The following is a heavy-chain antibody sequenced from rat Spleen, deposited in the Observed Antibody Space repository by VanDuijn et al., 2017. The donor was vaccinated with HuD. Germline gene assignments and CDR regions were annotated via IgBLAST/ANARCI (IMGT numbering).Heavy chain of an antibody. CDR2: ISYDGTAT. D-gene: IGHD1-10*01. CDR1: GLSFSNYD. V-gene: IGHV5-29*01. Sequence: EVQLVESGGGLVQPGRSLKLSCAASGLSFSNYDMAWVRQAPTKGLEWVASISYDGTATYYRDSVKGRFTLSRDNAKSTLYLQMNSLRSEDTATYYCARPHNYRYVMDAWGQGTSVTVSS. J-gene: IGHJ4*01. CDR3: ARPHNYRYVMDA.